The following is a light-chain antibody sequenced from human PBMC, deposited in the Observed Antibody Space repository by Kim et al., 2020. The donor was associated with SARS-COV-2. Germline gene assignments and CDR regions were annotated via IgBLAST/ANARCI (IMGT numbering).Light chain of an antibody. CDR1: SSDVGGYNY. J-gene: IGLJ1*01. V-gene: IGLV2-11*01. CDR2: DVS. CDR3: CSYAGSYTYV. Sequence: GQSVTISCTGPSSDVGGYNYVSWYQQHPGKAPKLMIYDVSKRPSGVPDRFSGSKSGNTASLTISGLQAEDEADYYCCSYAGSYTYVFGTGTKVTVL.